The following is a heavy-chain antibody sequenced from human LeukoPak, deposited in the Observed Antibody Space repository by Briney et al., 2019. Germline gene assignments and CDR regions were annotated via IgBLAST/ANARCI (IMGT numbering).Heavy chain of an antibody. Sequence: SETLSLTCTASGSSINSYYGSWIRQPAGKGLEWIGHIYSSGSTNYNPSLKSRVTMSVDTSKNQISLKLRSLTAADTAVYYCARGRQPFYNWFDPWGQGTLVTVSS. D-gene: IGHD6-13*01. J-gene: IGHJ5*02. CDR1: GSSINSYY. CDR3: ARGRQPFYNWFDP. CDR2: IYSSGST. V-gene: IGHV4-4*07.